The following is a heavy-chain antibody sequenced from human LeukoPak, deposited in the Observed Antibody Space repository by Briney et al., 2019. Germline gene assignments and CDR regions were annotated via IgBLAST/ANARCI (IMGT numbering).Heavy chain of an antibody. CDR3: ARGIVVRGVMTNYYYYYMDV. V-gene: IGHV1-69*13. J-gene: IGHJ6*03. CDR1: GGTFSSYA. Sequence: GASVKVSCKASGGTFSSYAISWVRQAPGQGLEWMGGIIPIFGTANYAQKFQGRVTITADESTSTAYMELSSLRSEDTAVYYCARGIVVRGVMTNYYYYYMDVWGKGTTVTISS. D-gene: IGHD3-10*01. CDR2: IIPIFGTA.